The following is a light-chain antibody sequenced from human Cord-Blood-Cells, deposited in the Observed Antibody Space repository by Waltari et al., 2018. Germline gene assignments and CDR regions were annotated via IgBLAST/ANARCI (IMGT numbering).Light chain of an antibody. V-gene: IGLV2-14*01. CDR1: SSDVGGYNY. J-gene: IGLJ2*01. CDR2: EVS. Sequence: QSALTQPASVSGSPGQSITISCTGTSSDVGGYNYVSWYQQHPGKAPKCMIYEVSNRPSGVSTRFSGSKSGNTASLTISGLQAEDEADYYCSSYTSSSTLVVFGGGTKLTVL. CDR3: SSYTSSSTLVV.